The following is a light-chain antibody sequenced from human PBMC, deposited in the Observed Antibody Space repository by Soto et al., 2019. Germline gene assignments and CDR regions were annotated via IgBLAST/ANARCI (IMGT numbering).Light chain of an antibody. CDR1: SSYIGPYDH. Sequence: QSARTQPRSVSGSPGQSVTISCTRTSSYIGPYDHVAWYQQHPGKAPKLIIFAVSKRPSGVPDRFSGSKSGNTASLTISGLQAEDEADYYCSSYAGNYIYVFATGTKVTV. V-gene: IGLV2-11*01. J-gene: IGLJ1*01. CDR2: AVS. CDR3: SSYAGNYIYV.